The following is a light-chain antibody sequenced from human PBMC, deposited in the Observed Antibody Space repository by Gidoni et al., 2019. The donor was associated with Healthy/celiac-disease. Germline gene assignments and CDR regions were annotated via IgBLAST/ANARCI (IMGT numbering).Light chain of an antibody. J-gene: IGKJ5*01. V-gene: IGKV3-11*01. CDR3: QQRSNWPPIT. CDR1: QSVSSY. CDR2: YAS. Sequence: EIVLTQSSATLSLSPGERATLSCRASQSVSSYLAWYQQKPGQAPRLLIYYASNRATGIPARFIGSGSGTDFTLTISSLEPEDFAVYYCQQRSNWPPITFXQXTRLEIK.